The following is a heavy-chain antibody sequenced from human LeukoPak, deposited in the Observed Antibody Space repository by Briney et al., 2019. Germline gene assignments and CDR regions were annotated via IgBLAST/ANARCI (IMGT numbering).Heavy chain of an antibody. CDR2: IYYSGST. V-gene: IGHV4-59*01. CDR3: ARGLEGYCSSTSCLHDY. D-gene: IGHD2-2*01. CDR1: GGSISSYY. J-gene: IGHJ4*02. Sequence: SETLSLTCTVSGGSISSYYWSWFRQPPGKGLEWIGYIYYSGSTNYNPSLKSRVTISVDTSKNQFSLKLSSVTAADTAVYYCARGLEGYCSSTSCLHDYWGQGTLVTVSS.